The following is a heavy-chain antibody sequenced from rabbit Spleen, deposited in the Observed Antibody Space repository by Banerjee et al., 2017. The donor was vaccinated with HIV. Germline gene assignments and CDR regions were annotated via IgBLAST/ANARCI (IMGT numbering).Heavy chain of an antibody. V-gene: IGHV1S45*01. CDR2: IAGSSGRT. Sequence: QEQLEESGGDLVKPGASLTLTCTASGFSFSSSDYMCWVRQAPGKGLEWISCIAGSSGRTCYASWAKGRFTISKASSTTVTLQMTSLTVADTATYFCARNYVNAFDPWGQGTLVTVS. D-gene: IGHD1-1*01. J-gene: IGHJ2*01. CDR3: ARNYVNAFDP. CDR1: GFSFSSSDY.